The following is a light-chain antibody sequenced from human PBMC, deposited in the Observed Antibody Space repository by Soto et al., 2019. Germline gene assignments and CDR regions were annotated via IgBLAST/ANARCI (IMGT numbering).Light chain of an antibody. CDR3: SSYTSSSSYV. CDR1: SSDVGTYNS. CDR2: DVS. V-gene: IGLV2-14*01. J-gene: IGLJ1*01. Sequence: QSALTPPASVSRSPGQSITTSCTGTSSDVGTYNSVSWYQQYPGKAPKLMIHDVSNRPSGVSNSFSGSKSGNTASLTISALHADDEAGYYCSSYTSSSSYVFGSGTKLTVL.